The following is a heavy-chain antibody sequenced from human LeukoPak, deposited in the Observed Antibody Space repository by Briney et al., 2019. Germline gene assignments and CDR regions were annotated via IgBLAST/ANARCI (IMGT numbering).Heavy chain of an antibody. D-gene: IGHD3-9*01. Sequence: SETLSLTCSVSGDSITSGHYWAWIRQPPGKGLEWIGSIYHSGVAYSNASLNSRVTMSVSTSRNQFSLNVTSVTAADTAVYYCARVNYVGLTGYCPYDFWGQGIVVTVSS. CDR3: ARVNYVGLTGYCPYDF. V-gene: IGHV4-38-2*02. CDR2: IYHSGVA. CDR1: GDSITSGHY. J-gene: IGHJ4*01.